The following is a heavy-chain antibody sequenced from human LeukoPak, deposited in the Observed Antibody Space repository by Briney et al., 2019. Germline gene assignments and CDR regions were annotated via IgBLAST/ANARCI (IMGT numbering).Heavy chain of an antibody. V-gene: IGHV4-34*01. CDR3: ARGYSSGWSDAFDI. J-gene: IGHJ3*02. Sequence: SETLSLTCAVYGGSFSGYYWSWIRQPPGKGLEWIGEINHSGSTNYNPSLKSRVTISVDTSKNQFSLKLSSVTAADTAVYYCARGYSSGWSDAFDIWGQGTMVTVSS. CDR1: GGSFSGYY. D-gene: IGHD6-19*01. CDR2: INHSGST.